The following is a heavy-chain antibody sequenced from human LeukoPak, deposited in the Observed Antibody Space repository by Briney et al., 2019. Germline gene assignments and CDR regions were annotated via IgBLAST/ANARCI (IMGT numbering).Heavy chain of an antibody. CDR2: ISGSGGST. J-gene: IGHJ5*02. Sequence: GGSLRLSCAASGFTFDDYTMHWVRQAPGKGLEWVSAISGSGGSTYYADSVKGRFTISRDNSKNTLYLQMNSLRAEDTAVYYCAKERVYAPGVNWFDPWGQGTLVTVSS. V-gene: IGHV3-23*01. D-gene: IGHD2-8*01. CDR3: AKERVYAPGVNWFDP. CDR1: GFTFDDYT.